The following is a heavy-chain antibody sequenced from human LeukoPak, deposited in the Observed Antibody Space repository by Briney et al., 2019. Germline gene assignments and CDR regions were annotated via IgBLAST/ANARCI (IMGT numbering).Heavy chain of an antibody. CDR3: ARDISMLRGVNVFDY. J-gene: IGHJ4*02. V-gene: IGHV1-2*02. CDR2: INPNNGGT. D-gene: IGHD3-10*01. Sequence: ASVKVSCKASGYTFTSYGISWVRQAPGQGLEWMGWINPNNGGTNYAQKFQGRVSMTRDTSISTAYMELSTLTSDDTAVYYCARDISMLRGVNVFDYWGQGTLVTVSS. CDR1: GYTFTSYG.